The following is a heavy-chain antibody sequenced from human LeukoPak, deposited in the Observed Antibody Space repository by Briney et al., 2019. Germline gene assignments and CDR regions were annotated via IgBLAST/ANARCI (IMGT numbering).Heavy chain of an antibody. CDR2: IYHSGST. J-gene: IGHJ3*02. D-gene: IGHD3-22*01. CDR3: ARVYITMIAGGPFDI. CDR1: GYSISSGYY. V-gene: IGHV4-38-2*02. Sequence: SETLSLTCTVSGYSISSGYYWGWIRQPPGKGLEWIGSIYHSGSTYYNPSLKSRVTISVDTSKNQFSLKLSSVTAADTAVYYCARVYITMIAGGPFDIWGQGTMVTVSP.